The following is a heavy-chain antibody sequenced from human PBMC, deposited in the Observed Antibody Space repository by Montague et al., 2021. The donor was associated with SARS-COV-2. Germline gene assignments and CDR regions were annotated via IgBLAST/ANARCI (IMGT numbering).Heavy chain of an antibody. CDR3: ARGEYDILTGYSSLANSYFDY. J-gene: IGHJ4*02. D-gene: IGHD3-9*01. CDR1: GFTFSSYE. CDR2: ISYDGSNK. Sequence: SLRLSCAASGFTFSSYEMNWVRQAPGKGLEWVAVISYDGSNKYYADSVKGRFTISRDNSKNTLYLQMNSLRAEDTAVYYCARGEYDILTGYSSLANSYFDYWGQGTLVTVSS. V-gene: IGHV3-30-3*01.